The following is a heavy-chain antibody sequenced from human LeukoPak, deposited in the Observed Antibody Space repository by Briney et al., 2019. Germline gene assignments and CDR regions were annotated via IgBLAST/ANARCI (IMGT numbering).Heavy chain of an antibody. CDR2: ISSSSSYI. CDR3: ARGRAAAGIGDAFDI. V-gene: IGHV3-21*01. J-gene: IGHJ3*02. Sequence: PGGSLRLSCAASGFTFSSYSMNWVRQAPGKGLEWVSSISSSSSYIYYADSVKGRFTISRDNAKNSLYLQMNSLRAEDTAVYYCARGRAAAGIGDAFDIWGQGTMVTVSS. D-gene: IGHD6-13*01. CDR1: GFTFSSYS.